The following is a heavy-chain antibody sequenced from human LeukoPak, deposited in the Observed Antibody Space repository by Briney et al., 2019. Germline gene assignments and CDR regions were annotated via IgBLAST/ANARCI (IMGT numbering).Heavy chain of an antibody. CDR3: ARDRKDRDHFDY. CDR2: IGSGGLTT. CDR1: GFTFGDYA. Sequence: PGGSLRLSCTASGFTFGDYAMSWVRQAPGKGLEWVSGIGSGGLTTYYTDSVKGRFTISRDNSKNTMYLQMNSLRAEDTAVYYCARDRKDRDHFDYWGQGTLVTVSS. J-gene: IGHJ4*02. V-gene: IGHV3-23*01.